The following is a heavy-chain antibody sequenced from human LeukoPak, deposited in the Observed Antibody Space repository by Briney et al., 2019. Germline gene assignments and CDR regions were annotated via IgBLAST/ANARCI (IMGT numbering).Heavy chain of an antibody. D-gene: IGHD3-9*01. CDR1: GFTVSSNY. Sequence: GGSLRLSCAASGFTVSSNYMSWVRQAPGKGLEWVSVIYSGGSTYYADSVKGRFTISRDNSKNTLYLQMNSLRAEDTAVYYCARSGRLRYDFDYWGQGTLVTVSS. CDR2: IYSGGST. CDR3: ARSGRLRYDFDY. J-gene: IGHJ4*02. V-gene: IGHV3-53*01.